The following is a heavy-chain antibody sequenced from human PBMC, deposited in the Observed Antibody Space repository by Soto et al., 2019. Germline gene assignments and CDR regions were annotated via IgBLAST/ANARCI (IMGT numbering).Heavy chain of an antibody. V-gene: IGHV1-18*01. Sequence: QAPLVQSEPEVKRPGASVKVSCEASGYAFSSYGINWVRRAPGQGLEWLGWKSTYNENIVYAQKFQGRVTMTADTSSSTAYLDLGPLRSDDTAVYYCAKDAHEAAASDVWGQGTMVTVSS. J-gene: IGHJ3*01. CDR2: KSTYNENI. CDR3: AKDAHEAAASDV. D-gene: IGHD6-25*01. CDR1: GYAFSSYG.